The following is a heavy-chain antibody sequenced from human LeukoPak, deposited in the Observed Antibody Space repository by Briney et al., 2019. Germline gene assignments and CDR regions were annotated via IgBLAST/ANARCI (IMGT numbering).Heavy chain of an antibody. CDR3: ARALYHTFDY. D-gene: IGHD2-2*01. V-gene: IGHV1-46*01. CDR2: INPSGGST. Sequence: AASVKVSCKASGYTFTSYYMHWVRQAPGQGLEWMGIINPSGGSTSYAQKFQGRVTMTRDMSTSTVYMELRSLRSDGTAVYYCARALYHTFDYWGQGTLVTVSS. J-gene: IGHJ4*02. CDR1: GYTFTSYY.